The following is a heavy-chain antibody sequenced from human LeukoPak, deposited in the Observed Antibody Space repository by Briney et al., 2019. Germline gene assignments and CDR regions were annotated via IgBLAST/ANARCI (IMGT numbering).Heavy chain of an antibody. CDR3: ARIGGSGSYSGHYFDH. D-gene: IGHD3-10*01. J-gene: IGHJ4*02. Sequence: GGSLRLSCAASGFTFSTYWMHWVRRAPGKGPVWGSGISTDGSVTSYADSVKGRFTISRDNAKNTMYLQMNSLRAEDTAVYYCARIGGSGSYSGHYFDHWGQGTLVTVSS. CDR2: ISTDGSVT. CDR1: GFTFSTYW. V-gene: IGHV3-74*01.